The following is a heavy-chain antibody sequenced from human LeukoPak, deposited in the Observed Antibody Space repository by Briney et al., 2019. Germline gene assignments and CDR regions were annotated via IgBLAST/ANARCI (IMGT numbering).Heavy chain of an antibody. CDR1: GFVFSAFR. J-gene: IGHJ4*02. CDR3: ARDGGSSWYFDY. V-gene: IGHV3-11*04. D-gene: IGHD6-13*01. CDR2: ISRDGSIT. Sequence: PGGSLRLSCAGTGFVFSAFRMTWIRQASGRGLEWIAYISRDGSITHYADSVKGRFTISRDNAKNSLYLRMSSLRAEDTAVYYCARDGGSSWYFDYWGQGTLVTVSS.